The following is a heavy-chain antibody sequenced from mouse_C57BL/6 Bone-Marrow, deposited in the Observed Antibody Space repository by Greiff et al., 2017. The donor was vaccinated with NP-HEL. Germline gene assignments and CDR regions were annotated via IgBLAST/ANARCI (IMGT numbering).Heavy chain of an antibody. D-gene: IGHD1-1*01. J-gene: IGHJ1*03. CDR2: IDPTSGGT. CDR3: ARDYYGRRGWYFDV. V-gene: IGHV1-72*01. Sequence: QVHVKQPGADLVKPGASVKLSCKASGYTFTSYWMHWVKQRPGRGLEWIGRIDPTSGGTKFNEKFKTKATLTVDKPSSTAYMQLISRTSEDSAAYYCARDYYGRRGWYFDVWGTGTTVTVSS. CDR1: GYTFTSYW.